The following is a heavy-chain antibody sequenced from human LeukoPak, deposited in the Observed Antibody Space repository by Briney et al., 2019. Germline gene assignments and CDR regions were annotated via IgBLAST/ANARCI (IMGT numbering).Heavy chain of an antibody. Sequence: GASVKVSCKASGYTFTSYGISWVRQAPGQGLEWMGWISAYNGNTNYARKLQGRVTMTTDTPTSTAYMELRSLRSDDTAVYYCARDNGTVVVIIPLDYWGQGTLVTVSS. D-gene: IGHD3-22*01. CDR3: ARDNGTVVVIIPLDY. J-gene: IGHJ4*02. CDR2: ISAYNGNT. V-gene: IGHV1-18*01. CDR1: GYTFTSYG.